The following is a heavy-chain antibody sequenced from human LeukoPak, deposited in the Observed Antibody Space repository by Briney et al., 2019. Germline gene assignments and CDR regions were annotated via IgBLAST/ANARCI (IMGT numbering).Heavy chain of an antibody. V-gene: IGHV3-48*03. CDR1: GFTFSSYE. CDR3: ARDVVVWGSYGFGGYYYYYMDV. J-gene: IGHJ6*03. Sequence: GGSLRLSCAASGFTFSSYEMNWVRQAPGKGLEWVSYISSSGSTIYYADSVKGRFTISRDNAKNSLYLQMNSLRAEDTAVYYCARDVVVWGSYGFGGYYYYYMDVWGKGTTVTVSS. D-gene: IGHD5-18*01. CDR2: ISSSGSTI.